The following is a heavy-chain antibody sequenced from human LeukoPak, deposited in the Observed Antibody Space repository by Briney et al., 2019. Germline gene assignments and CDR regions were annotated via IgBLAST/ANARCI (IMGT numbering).Heavy chain of an antibody. Sequence: GGSLRLSCAVSGFTFSSYSMNWVRQAPGKGLECVSSISSSSSYIYYADSVKGRFTISRDNAKNSLYLQMNSLRAEDTAVYYCARDAPYNWNDEGAYYFDYWGQGTLVTVSS. V-gene: IGHV3-21*01. J-gene: IGHJ4*02. CDR2: ISSSSSYI. D-gene: IGHD1-20*01. CDR3: ARDAPYNWNDEGAYYFDY. CDR1: GFTFSSYS.